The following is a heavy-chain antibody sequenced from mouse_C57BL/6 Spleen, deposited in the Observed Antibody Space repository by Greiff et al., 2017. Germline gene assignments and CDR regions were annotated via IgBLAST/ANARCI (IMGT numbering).Heavy chain of an antibody. D-gene: IGHD1-1*01. CDR2: IDPSDSYT. CDR3: AIYGSSYWYFDG. V-gene: IGHV1-69*01. Sequence: VQLQQPGAELVMPGASVKLSCKASGYTFTSYWMHWVKQRPGQGLEWIGEIDPSDSYTNYNQKFKGKSTLTVDKSSSTAYMQLSSLTSEDSAVYYCAIYGSSYWYFDGWGTGTTVTVAS. J-gene: IGHJ1*03. CDR1: GYTFTSYW.